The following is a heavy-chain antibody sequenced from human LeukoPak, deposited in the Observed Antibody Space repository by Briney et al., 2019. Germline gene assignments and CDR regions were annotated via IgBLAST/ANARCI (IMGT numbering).Heavy chain of an antibody. V-gene: IGHV3-30*18. J-gene: IGHJ1*01. D-gene: IGHD6-13*01. CDR3: AKGGSSWSLAEYLQH. Sequence: GGSLRLSCAASGFTFSSYGMHWVRQAPGKGLEWVAVISYDGSNKYYADSVKGRFTISRDNSKNTLYLQMNSVRAEDMAFYYCAKGGSSWSLAEYLQHWGQGTLVTVSS. CDR2: ISYDGSNK. CDR1: GFTFSSYG.